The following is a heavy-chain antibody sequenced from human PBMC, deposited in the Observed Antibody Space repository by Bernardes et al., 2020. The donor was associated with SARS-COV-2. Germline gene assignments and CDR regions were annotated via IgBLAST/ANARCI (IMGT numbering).Heavy chain of an antibody. CDR3: ARVVRWFDS. J-gene: IGHJ5*01. CDR2: IYGDGSYP. V-gene: IGHV3-74*01. CDR1: GFRSSDYW. Sequence: GGSLRLSCAASGFRSSDYWMHWVRQGPGKGLEWVARIYGDGSYPSYVDSVKGRLAISIDTAKNTLYLQINSLKAEDTAVYYCARVVRWFDSWGQGTLVTVSS.